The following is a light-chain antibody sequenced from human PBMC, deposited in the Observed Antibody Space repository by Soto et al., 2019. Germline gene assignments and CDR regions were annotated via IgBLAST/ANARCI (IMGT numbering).Light chain of an antibody. Sequence: DSVMTQSPLSLSVTPGEPASISCRSSQSLLHSNGYNYVDWYLQRPGQSPQLLIYLGSHRASGVPDRFSGSVSGADFTLKISRVEAEDVGVYYCMNALQVRVEFGKGTKVQI. J-gene: IGKJ1*01. CDR3: MNALQVRVE. CDR1: QSLLHSNGYNY. V-gene: IGKV2-28*01. CDR2: LGS.